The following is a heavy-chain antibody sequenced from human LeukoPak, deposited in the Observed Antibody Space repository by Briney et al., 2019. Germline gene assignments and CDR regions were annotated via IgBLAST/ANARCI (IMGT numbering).Heavy chain of an antibody. Sequence: GGSLRLSCAASGFTFSSYGMHWVRQAPGKGLEWVAFIRYDGGNKYYADSVKGRFTISRDNSKNTLYLQMNSLRAEDTAVYYCAKPDDYGDSRRLDYWGQGTLVTVSS. CDR2: IRYDGGNK. V-gene: IGHV3-30*02. D-gene: IGHD4-17*01. CDR1: GFTFSSYG. CDR3: AKPDDYGDSRRLDY. J-gene: IGHJ4*02.